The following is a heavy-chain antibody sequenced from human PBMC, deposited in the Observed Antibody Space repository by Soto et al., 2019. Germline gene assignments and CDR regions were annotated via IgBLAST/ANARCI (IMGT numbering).Heavy chain of an antibody. Sequence: QVQLVQSGGEVKKPGASVTVSCKASGYTFINYHITWVRQAPGQGLEWMAWINTYNGMTDYAQRFQGRVTMTRDTSTRTAYMELRNLGSDDTAVYFCAKSPRGEMATYWGQGTLVTVSS. D-gene: IGHD5-12*01. CDR2: INTYNGMT. CDR1: GYTFINYH. CDR3: AKSPRGEMATY. V-gene: IGHV1-18*01. J-gene: IGHJ4*02.